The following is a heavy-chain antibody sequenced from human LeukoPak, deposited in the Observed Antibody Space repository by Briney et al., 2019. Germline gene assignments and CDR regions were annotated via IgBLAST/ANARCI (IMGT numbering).Heavy chain of an antibody. CDR2: ISSSGSTI. V-gene: IGHV3-48*03. Sequence: GGSLRLSCAASGFTFSSYEMNWVRQAPGKGLEWVSYISSSGSTIYYADSVKGRFTISRDNAKSSLYLQMNSLRAEDTAVYYCARTKWLEAIDYWGQGTLVTVSS. CDR1: GFTFSSYE. CDR3: ARTKWLEAIDY. D-gene: IGHD6-19*01. J-gene: IGHJ4*02.